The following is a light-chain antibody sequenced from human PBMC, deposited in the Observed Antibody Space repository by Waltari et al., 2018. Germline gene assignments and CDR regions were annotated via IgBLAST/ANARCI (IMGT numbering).Light chain of an antibody. Sequence: EIVMTQSPATLSVSPGERATLSCRASQSVSSNLAWYQQKPGQAPRLLIYGASTRATGIPARFSGSGSGTEFTLTXSSMQXEDFAVYYCXQYNNWPPWTFGQGTKVEIK. CDR2: GAS. CDR3: XQYNNWPPWT. J-gene: IGKJ1*01. V-gene: IGKV3-15*01. CDR1: QSVSSN.